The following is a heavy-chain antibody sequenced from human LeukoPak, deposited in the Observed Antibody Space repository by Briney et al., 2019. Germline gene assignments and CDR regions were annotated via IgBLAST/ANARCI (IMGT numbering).Heavy chain of an antibody. D-gene: IGHD5-24*01. CDR1: GFTFNTCA. CDR3: TKDKNGDNKPLEC. Sequence: QSGRSLRPSCAASGFTFNTCAMNWVRQAPGKGLEWVSTTSGGGTNTYYADSVKGRFTISRDNSTDILYLRMICLKDEDTAVYYCTKDKNGDNKPLECWGQGALVTVSS. CDR2: TSGGGTNT. J-gene: IGHJ4*02. V-gene: IGHV3-23*01.